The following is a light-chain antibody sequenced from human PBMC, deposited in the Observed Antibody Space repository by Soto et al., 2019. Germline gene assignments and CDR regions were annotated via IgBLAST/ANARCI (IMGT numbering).Light chain of an antibody. Sequence: EIVLTQSPATLSLSPGERATLSCRASQSVTTYLAWYQQKPGQAPRLLIYDASNRATGIPARFSGSGSGTDFTLTVSSLQPDDFATYYCQQYYGPLYSFGQGTKLEI. CDR2: DAS. J-gene: IGKJ2*01. V-gene: IGKV3-11*01. CDR3: QQYYGPLYS. CDR1: QSVTTY.